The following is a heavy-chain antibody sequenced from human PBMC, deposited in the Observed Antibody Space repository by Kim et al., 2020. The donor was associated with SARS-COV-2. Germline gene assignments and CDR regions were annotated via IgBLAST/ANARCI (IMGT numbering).Heavy chain of an antibody. CDR3: TRSAGPYDYYFDY. V-gene: IGHV5-51*01. D-gene: IGHD3-16*01. Sequence: GESLKISCKGSGYNFPSYWIGWVRQMPGKGLEWMGIIYPGDSDTRYSPSFQGQVTIPADKSTTTAYLQWSSLKASDTAMYYCTRSAGPYDYYFDYWGQGT. CDR2: IYPGDSDT. CDR1: GYNFPSYW. J-gene: IGHJ4*02.